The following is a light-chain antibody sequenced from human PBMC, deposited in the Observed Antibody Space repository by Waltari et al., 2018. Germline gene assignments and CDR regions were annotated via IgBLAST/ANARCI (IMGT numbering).Light chain of an antibody. CDR1: SSDVGGYKY. V-gene: IGLV2-14*03. J-gene: IGLJ2*01. Sequence: QSALPQPASVSGSPGQSLTISCTGTSSDVGGYKYVSRYQQHPGKAPKLMIYDVNNRPSGISNRFSGSKSGNTASLTISGLQAEDEADYYCSSYTSSGTLVLFGGGTKLTVL. CDR2: DVN. CDR3: SSYTSSGTLVL.